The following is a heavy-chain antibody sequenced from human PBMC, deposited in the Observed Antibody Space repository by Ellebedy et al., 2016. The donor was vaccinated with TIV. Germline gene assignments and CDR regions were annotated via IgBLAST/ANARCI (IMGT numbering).Heavy chain of an antibody. CDR1: GFTFSTYG. CDR2: ISNEGSTR. Sequence: GESLKISCEASGFTFSTYGMHWVRQAPGKGLEWVAFISNEGSTRYNTDSVKGRFTISRDNSKNTLYLQMDSLRAEDTAVDYCAKDIDSGSYYLDASDVWGQGTKVTISS. V-gene: IGHV3-30*18. CDR3: AKDIDSGSYYLDASDV. D-gene: IGHD1-26*01. J-gene: IGHJ3*01.